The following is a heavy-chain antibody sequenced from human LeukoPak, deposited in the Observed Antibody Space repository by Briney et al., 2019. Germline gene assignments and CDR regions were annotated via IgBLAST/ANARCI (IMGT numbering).Heavy chain of an antibody. D-gene: IGHD3-10*01. V-gene: IGHV1-3*01. CDR3: AIRSGSYYRADYYYGMDV. J-gene: IGHJ6*02. CDR2: INADKGDT. Sequence: ASVKVSCKASGYTFKTYTIHWVRQAPGQRLEWMGWINADKGDTKYSQNFQGRVTITRDTSASTVYMELSSLRSEDTAVYYCAIRSGSYYRADYYYGMDVWGQGTTVTVSS. CDR1: GYTFKTYT.